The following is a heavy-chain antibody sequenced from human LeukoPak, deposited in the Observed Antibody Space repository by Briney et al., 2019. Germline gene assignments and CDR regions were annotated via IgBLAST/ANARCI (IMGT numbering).Heavy chain of an antibody. J-gene: IGHJ4*02. CDR3: ASGPYYYDSGVFDY. D-gene: IGHD3-22*01. V-gene: IGHV1-69*04. Sequence: SVKASCKASGGTFSSYAISWVRQAPGQGLEWMGRIIPILGIANYAQKFQGRVTITADKSTSTAYMELSSLRSEDTAVYYCASGPYYYDSGVFDYWGQGTLVTVSS. CDR2: IIPILGIA. CDR1: GGTFSSYA.